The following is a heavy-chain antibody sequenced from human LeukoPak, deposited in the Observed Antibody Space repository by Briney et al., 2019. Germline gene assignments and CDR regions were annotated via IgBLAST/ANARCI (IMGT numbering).Heavy chain of an antibody. J-gene: IGHJ4*02. D-gene: IGHD3-22*01. CDR2: IYYSGST. CDR1: GGSISSYY. Sequence: PSETLSLTCTVSGGSISSYYWSWIRQPPGKGLEWIAYIYYSGSTNYNPSLKSRVTISVDTSKNQFSLKLSSVTAADTALYYCGRDATYDSSGYGDYWGQGTLVTVSS. V-gene: IGHV4-59*12. CDR3: GRDATYDSSGYGDY.